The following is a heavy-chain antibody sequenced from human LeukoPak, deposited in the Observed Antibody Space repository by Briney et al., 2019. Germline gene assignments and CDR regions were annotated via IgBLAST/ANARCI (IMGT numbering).Heavy chain of an antibody. V-gene: IGHV3-49*04. D-gene: IGHD4-11*01. Sequence: HPGGSLRLSCTASGFTFGDYAMSWVRQAPGKGLEWVGFIRSKASGGTTEYTASEKGRFTISRDDSKSIAYLQMNSLITEDTAIYYCTRGYSIDYWGQGTQVTVSS. J-gene: IGHJ4*02. CDR1: GFTFGDYA. CDR3: TRGYSIDY. CDR2: IRSKASGGTT.